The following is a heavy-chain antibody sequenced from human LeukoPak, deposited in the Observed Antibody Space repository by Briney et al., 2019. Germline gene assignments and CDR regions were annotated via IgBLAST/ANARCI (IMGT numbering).Heavy chain of an antibody. D-gene: IGHD3-22*01. CDR1: GYTFTDYY. V-gene: IGHV1-69-2*01. Sequence: ASVKVSCKVSGYTFTDYYMHWVQQAPGKGLEWMGLVDPEDGETIYAEEFQGRVTITADTSTDTAYMELSSLRSEDTAVYYCATAVITSLDYWGQGTLVTVSS. CDR2: VDPEDGET. CDR3: ATAVITSLDY. J-gene: IGHJ4*02.